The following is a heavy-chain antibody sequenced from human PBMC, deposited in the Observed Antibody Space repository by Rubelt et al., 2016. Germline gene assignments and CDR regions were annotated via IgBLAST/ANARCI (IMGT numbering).Heavy chain of an antibody. J-gene: IGHJ6*02. CDR3: AREERRQQRSMDV. V-gene: IGHV4-34*01. D-gene: IGHD6-13*01. CDR2: INHSGST. CDR1: GGSFSGYY. Sequence: QVQLQQWGAGLLKPSETLSLTCAVYGGSFSGYYWSWIRQPPGKGLEWIGEINHSGSTNYNPSLKSRFTISVDTSKNQCYLKLSSVTAADTAVYYCAREERRQQRSMDVWGQGTTVTVSS.